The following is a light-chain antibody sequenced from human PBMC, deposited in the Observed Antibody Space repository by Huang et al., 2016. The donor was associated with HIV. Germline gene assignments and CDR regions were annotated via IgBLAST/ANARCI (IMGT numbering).Light chain of an antibody. Sequence: IQMTQSPTSLSASVGDRVSIACRASQSISTYLNWYQQKPGKVPKLLISSASTLHSGVPARFSGSGSGTDFTLTIRGLQLDDFATYYCQQGYSALSSFGPGTRL. V-gene: IGKV1-39*01. CDR1: QSISTY. J-gene: IGKJ5*01. CDR3: QQGYSALSS. CDR2: SAS.